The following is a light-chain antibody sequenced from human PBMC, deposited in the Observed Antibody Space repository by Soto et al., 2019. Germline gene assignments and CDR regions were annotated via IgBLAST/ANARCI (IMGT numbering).Light chain of an antibody. CDR2: KAS. V-gene: IGKV1-5*03. CDR3: QQYESYSWT. Sequence: DIQITQSPSTLSASVGDRVTITCRASQSISTWLAWYQQKPGKVPKLLIYKASSLESGVPSRFSGSGSGTEFTLTISSLQPDDFATYYCQQYESYSWTFGQGTKVEI. J-gene: IGKJ1*01. CDR1: QSISTW.